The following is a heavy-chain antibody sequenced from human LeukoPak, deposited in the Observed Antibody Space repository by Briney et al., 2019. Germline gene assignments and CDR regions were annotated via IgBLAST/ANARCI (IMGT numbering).Heavy chain of an antibody. D-gene: IGHD3-22*01. CDR1: GFIFSTYG. CDR3: AKEDSSGYYDL. V-gene: IGHV3-30*18. CDR2: ISNDGSNK. J-gene: IGHJ4*02. Sequence: GRSLRLSCAASGFIFSTYGIHWVRQAPGKGLEWVAVISNDGSNKYYADSVKGRFTISRDNSKNTLYLQMNSLRAEDTAVYYCAKEDSSGYYDLWGQGTLVTVSS.